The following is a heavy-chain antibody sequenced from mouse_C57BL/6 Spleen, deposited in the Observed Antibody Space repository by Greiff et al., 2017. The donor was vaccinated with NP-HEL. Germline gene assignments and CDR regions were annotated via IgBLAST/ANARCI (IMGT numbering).Heavy chain of an antibody. CDR3: ARDPAGGYFDY. CDR1: GYSITSGYY. V-gene: IGHV3-6*01. Sequence: VQLQQSGPGLVKPSQSLSLTCSVTGYSITSGYYWNWIRQFPGNKLEWMGYISYDGSNNYNPSLKNRISITRDTSKNQFFLKLNSVTTEDTATYYCARDPAGGYFDYWGQGTTLTVSS. CDR2: ISYDGSN. J-gene: IGHJ2*01. D-gene: IGHD3-1*01.